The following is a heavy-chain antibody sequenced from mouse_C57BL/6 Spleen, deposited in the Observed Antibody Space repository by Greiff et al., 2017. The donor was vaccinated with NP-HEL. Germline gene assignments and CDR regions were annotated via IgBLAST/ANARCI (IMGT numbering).Heavy chain of an antibody. Sequence: VQLKESGGGLVKPGGSLKLSCAASGFTFSDYGMHWVRQAPEKGLEWVAYISSGSSTIYYADTVKGRFTISRDNAKNTLFLQMTSLRSEDTAMYYCAREGLLRSYYYAMDYWGQGTSVTVSS. D-gene: IGHD1-1*01. CDR1: GFTFSDYG. CDR3: AREGLLRSYYYAMDY. J-gene: IGHJ4*01. V-gene: IGHV5-17*01. CDR2: ISSGSSTI.